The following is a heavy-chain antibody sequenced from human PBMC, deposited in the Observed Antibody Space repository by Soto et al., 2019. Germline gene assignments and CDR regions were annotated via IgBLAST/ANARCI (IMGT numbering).Heavy chain of an antibody. V-gene: IGHV3-33*01. CDR2: IWADGSGK. CDR1: GFTFTSYG. CDR3: ARDSCAGDCGGPEF. D-gene: IGHD2-21*02. Sequence: QVQLVESGGGVVQPGRSLRLSCSASGFTFTSYGMHWVRQAPGKGLEWVAVIWADGSGKYYADSVKGRFTLSRDNSKNTLFLQMNSLRAEDTAVYFCARDSCAGDCGGPEFWGQGNLVTVSS. J-gene: IGHJ4*02.